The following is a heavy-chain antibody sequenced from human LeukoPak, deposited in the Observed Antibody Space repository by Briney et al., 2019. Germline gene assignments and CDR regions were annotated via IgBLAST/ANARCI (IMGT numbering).Heavy chain of an antibody. CDR3: ARKSLRQNYFDY. CDR1: GGSISSYY. V-gene: IGHV4-4*07. D-gene: IGHD5/OR15-5a*01. J-gene: IGHJ4*02. CDR2: LHSSGST. Sequence: PSETLSLTCTVSGGSISSYYWNWIRQPAGKGLEWIGRLHSSGSTNYSPSLKSRVTLSLDTSKSQFSLNLSSVTAADTAVYYCARKSLRQNYFDYWGQGILVTVSS.